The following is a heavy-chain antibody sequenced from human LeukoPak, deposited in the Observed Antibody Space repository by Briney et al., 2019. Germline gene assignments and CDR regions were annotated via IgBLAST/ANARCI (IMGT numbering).Heavy chain of an antibody. J-gene: IGHJ4*02. CDR1: GGSISSYY. CDR2: IYYSGST. CDR3: ARLPSYYDFWSGYYPNPPDY. Sequence: PSETLSLTCTVSGGSISSYYWSWIRQPPGKGLEWTGYIYYSGSTNYNPSLKSRVTISVDTSKNQFSLKLSSVTAADTAVYYCARLPSYYDFWSGYYPNPPDYWGQGTLVTVSS. D-gene: IGHD3-3*01. V-gene: IGHV4-59*01.